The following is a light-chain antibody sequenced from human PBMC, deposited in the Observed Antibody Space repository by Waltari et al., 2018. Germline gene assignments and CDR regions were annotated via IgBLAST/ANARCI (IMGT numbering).Light chain of an antibody. CDR3: QQYNNWPPRT. CDR2: GAS. CDR1: QSVSSN. Sequence: EIVMTQSPATLSVSPGERATLSCRASQSVSSNLSWYQQQPGQAPRLPIYGASNSATGIPAMFSGSGSGTEFTLPISSLQSEDFAVYYWQQYNNWPPRTFGQGTKVEIK. V-gene: IGKV3-15*01. J-gene: IGKJ1*01.